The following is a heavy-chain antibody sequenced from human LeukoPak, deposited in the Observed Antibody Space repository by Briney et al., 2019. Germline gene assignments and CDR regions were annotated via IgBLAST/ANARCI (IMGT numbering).Heavy chain of an antibody. CDR3: ARAPGRNFFDY. CDR2: ISSSSSYI. Sequence: GGSLRLSCAASGFTFSSYSMNWVRQAPGKGLEWVSSISSSSSYIYYADSVKGRFTISRDNAKNSLYLRMNSLRAEDTAVYYCARAPGRNFFDYWGQGTLVTVSS. D-gene: IGHD2-15*01. CDR1: GFTFSSYS. J-gene: IGHJ4*02. V-gene: IGHV3-21*01.